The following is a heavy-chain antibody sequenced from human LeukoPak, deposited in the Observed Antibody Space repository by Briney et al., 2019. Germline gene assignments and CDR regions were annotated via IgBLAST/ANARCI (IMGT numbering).Heavy chain of an antibody. Sequence: GGSLRLSCAASGFTLSSYAMSWVRQAPGKGLEWVAFTGFDETETYYADSLKGRFTVSRDNSKDTLYLQMNSLRGEDTGVYYCARVLRYCSGGNCYSGGLGYMDVWGKGTTVTISS. J-gene: IGHJ6*03. CDR1: GFTLSSYA. CDR3: ARVLRYCSGGNCYSGGLGYMDV. D-gene: IGHD2-15*01. V-gene: IGHV3-30*02. CDR2: TGFDETET.